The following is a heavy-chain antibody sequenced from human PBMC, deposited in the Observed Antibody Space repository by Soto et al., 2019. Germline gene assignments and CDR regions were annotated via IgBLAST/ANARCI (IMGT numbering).Heavy chain of an antibody. CDR3: ARGSGSYSGLFDY. CDR1: GFTFSSYG. Sequence: GGSLRLSCAASGFTFSSYGMHWVRQAPGKGLEWVAVIWYDGSNKYYADSVKGRLTISRDNSKNTLYLQMNSLRAEDTAVYYCARGSGSYSGLFDYWGQGTLVTVSS. D-gene: IGHD1-26*01. J-gene: IGHJ4*02. CDR2: IWYDGSNK. V-gene: IGHV3-33*01.